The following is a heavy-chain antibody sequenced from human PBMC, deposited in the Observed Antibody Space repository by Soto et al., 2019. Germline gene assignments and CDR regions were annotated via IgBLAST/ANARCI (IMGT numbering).Heavy chain of an antibody. CDR1: GYTFTSYG. Sequence: ASVKVSCKASGYTFTSYGISWVRQAPGQGLEWMGWISAYNGNTNYAQKLQGRVTMTTDTSTSTAYMELRSLRSDDTAVYYCARVMDSDCTNGVCYTPIYYYYYMDVWGKGTTVTVSS. V-gene: IGHV1-18*01. J-gene: IGHJ6*03. CDR3: ARVMDSDCTNGVCYTPIYYYYYMDV. CDR2: ISAYNGNT. D-gene: IGHD2-8*01.